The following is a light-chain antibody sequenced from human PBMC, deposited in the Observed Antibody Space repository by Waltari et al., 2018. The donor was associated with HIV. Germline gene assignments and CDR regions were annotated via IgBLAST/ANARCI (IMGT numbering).Light chain of an antibody. V-gene: IGLV2-14*01. CDR2: EVS. J-gene: IGLJ1*01. Sequence: QSALTQPASVSGSPGQSITISCTCTRSDVGGYNYVSWYQQHPGKAPKLMIYEVSNRPSGVSNRFSGSKSGNTASLTISGLQAEDEADYYCSSYTSSSTLVFGTGTKVTVL. CDR1: RSDVGGYNY. CDR3: SSYTSSSTLV.